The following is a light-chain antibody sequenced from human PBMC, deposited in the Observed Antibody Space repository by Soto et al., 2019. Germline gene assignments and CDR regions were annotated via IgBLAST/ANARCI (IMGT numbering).Light chain of an antibody. Sequence: EIVLTQSPGTLSLSPGERATLSCRASQSVSSTYLGCYQQHPGQPTRPLMSGTSNRATGTPDRLSGSGSGTDFTLTISSLQSHDFAVYYCQQYNNWPPEITFGQGTRLEIK. CDR3: QQYNNWPPEIT. J-gene: IGKJ5*01. V-gene: IGKV3-20*01. CDR2: GTS. CDR1: QSVSSTY.